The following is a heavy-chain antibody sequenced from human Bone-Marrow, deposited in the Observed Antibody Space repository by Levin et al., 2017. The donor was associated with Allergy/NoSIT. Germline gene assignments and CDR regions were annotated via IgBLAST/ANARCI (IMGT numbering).Heavy chain of an antibody. CDR2: IIPIFGTA. Sequence: ASVKVSCKASGGTFSSSGISWVRQAPGQGLEWMGGIIPIFGTANYAQKFQGRVTITADRSTTTAYMELNSLSSEDTAVYYCAKYLTMGYGVVGRVFDYWGQGTLVTVSS. CDR1: GGTFSSSG. J-gene: IGHJ4*02. V-gene: IGHV1-69*06. D-gene: IGHD5-18*01. CDR3: AKYLTMGYGVVGRVFDY.